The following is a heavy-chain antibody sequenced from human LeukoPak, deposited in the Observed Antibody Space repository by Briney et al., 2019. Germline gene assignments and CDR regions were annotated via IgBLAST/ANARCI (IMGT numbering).Heavy chain of an antibody. J-gene: IGHJ5*02. Sequence: SETLSLTCTVSGGSISSSSYYWGWIRQPPGKGLEWIGSIYYSGSTNYNPSLKSRVTISVDTSKNQFSLKLSSVTAADTAVYYCARLGGMGAREYNWFDPWGQGTLVTVSS. V-gene: IGHV4-39*07. D-gene: IGHD1-26*01. CDR3: ARLGGMGAREYNWFDP. CDR1: GGSISSSSYY. CDR2: IYYSGST.